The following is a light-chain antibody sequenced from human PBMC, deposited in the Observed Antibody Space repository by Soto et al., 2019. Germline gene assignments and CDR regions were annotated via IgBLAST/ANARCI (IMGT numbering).Light chain of an antibody. CDR1: QPISSW. CDR3: QQYENYWT. Sequence: DIQMTQSPPTLSASVGDRVTITCRASQPISSWLAWYHQKPGKAPKLLIYDASILESGVPSRFSGSGSGTEFTLTISTLQPEDFGIYYCQQYENYWTFGQGTKVEIK. CDR2: DAS. V-gene: IGKV1-5*01. J-gene: IGKJ1*01.